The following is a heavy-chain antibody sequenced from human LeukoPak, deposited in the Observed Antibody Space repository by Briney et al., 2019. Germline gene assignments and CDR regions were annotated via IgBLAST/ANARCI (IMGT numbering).Heavy chain of an antibody. V-gene: IGHV3-48*03. CDR2: LSRSGSAF. CDR3: AKDRCSNGIGCYYYYMDV. D-gene: IGHD2-8*01. J-gene: IGHJ6*03. Sequence: GGSLRLSCEDSGFTFRSYEMNWVRQARGKGLEWIAYLSRSGSAFSYADSVKGRFRISRDSSKNILYLQMNSLRAEDTAVYYCAKDRCSNGIGCYYYYMDVWGKGTTVTISS. CDR1: GFTFRSYE.